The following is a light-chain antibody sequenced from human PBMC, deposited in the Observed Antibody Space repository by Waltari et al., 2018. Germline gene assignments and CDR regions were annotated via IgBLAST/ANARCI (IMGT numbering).Light chain of an antibody. J-gene: IGKJ1*01. V-gene: IGKV2-30*02. CDR3: MQSTHWPPWT. Sequence: DVVVTQSPLSLPLTLGQPAPISCRPSDSLVHTDGNTYLHWFQQRPGQSPRRLIYMVSERDSGVPDRFSGSGSGTDFTLKISRVEAEDVGIYYCMQSTHWPPWTFGQGTKVEIK. CDR2: MVS. CDR1: DSLVHTDGNTY.